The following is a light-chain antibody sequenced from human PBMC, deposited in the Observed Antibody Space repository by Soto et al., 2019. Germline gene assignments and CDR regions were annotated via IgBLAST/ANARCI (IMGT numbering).Light chain of an antibody. CDR1: QSISSW. CDR2: NAS. Sequence: DIQMTQSPSTLSASVGDRVTFTCRASQSISSWLAWYQQKPGKAPKLLIHNASSLQSGVPSRFSGSGSGTEFTLTISSLQPDDFATYHCQQYSTYWTFGQGTKVEIK. J-gene: IGKJ1*01. V-gene: IGKV1-5*01. CDR3: QQYSTYWT.